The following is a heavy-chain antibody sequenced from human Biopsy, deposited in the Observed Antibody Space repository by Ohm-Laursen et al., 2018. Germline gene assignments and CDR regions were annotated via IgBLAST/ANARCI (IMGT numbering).Heavy chain of an antibody. J-gene: IGHJ5*01. Sequence: SLSLSCAASGFSFSDNYMDWVRQAPGQGLEWVGRISDNATSYTTAYAASVKGRFTISRDDSKNSLYLQMNSLKTEDMALYYCARAGRYCSGGGCYSWFDSWGQGTLVTVSS. CDR3: ARAGRYCSGGGCYSWFDS. CDR2: ISDNATSYTT. CDR1: GFSFSDNY. V-gene: IGHV3-72*01. D-gene: IGHD2-15*01.